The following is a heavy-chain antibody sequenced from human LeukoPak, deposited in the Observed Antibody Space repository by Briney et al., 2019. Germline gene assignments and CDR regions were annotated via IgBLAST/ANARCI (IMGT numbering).Heavy chain of an antibody. Sequence: ASVKVSCKASGYTFTSYGISWVRQAPGQGLEWMGWISAYNGNTNYAQKLQGRVTMTTDTSPSTAYMELRSLRSDDTAVYYCARGKGSFSTGDYTIEPNFEYWGQGTLVTVSS. V-gene: IGHV1-18*01. CDR3: ARGKGSFSTGDYTIEPNFEY. CDR1: GYTFTSYG. J-gene: IGHJ4*02. CDR2: ISAYNGNT. D-gene: IGHD4-17*01.